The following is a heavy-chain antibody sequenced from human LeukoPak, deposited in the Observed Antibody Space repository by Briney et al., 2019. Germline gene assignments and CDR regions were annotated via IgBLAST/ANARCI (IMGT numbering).Heavy chain of an antibody. Sequence: SETLSLTCTVSGGSISNYYWSWIRQPAGKGLEWIGRIYSSGSTNYNPSLKSRVTMSVDTSKNQFSLKLSSVTVADTAVYYCARDYRMVRPGDYYYYYMDVWGKGTTVTISS. V-gene: IGHV4-4*07. CDR3: ARDYRMVRPGDYYYYYMDV. CDR2: IYSSGST. CDR1: GGSISNYY. D-gene: IGHD3-10*01. J-gene: IGHJ6*03.